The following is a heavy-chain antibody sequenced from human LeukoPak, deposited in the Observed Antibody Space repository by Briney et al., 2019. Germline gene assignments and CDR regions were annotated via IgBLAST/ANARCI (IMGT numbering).Heavy chain of an antibody. CDR1: GYTFTGYY. D-gene: IGHD3-9*01. J-gene: IGHJ4*02. Sequence: ASVKVSCKASGYTFTGYYMHWVRQAPGQGLEWMGWINPNSGGTNYAQKFQGRVTMTRDTSISTAYMELSRLRSDDTAVYYCARGSPYVLRYFDWSLFDYSGQGTLVTVSS. V-gene: IGHV1-2*02. CDR3: ARGSPYVLRYFDWSLFDY. CDR2: INPNSGGT.